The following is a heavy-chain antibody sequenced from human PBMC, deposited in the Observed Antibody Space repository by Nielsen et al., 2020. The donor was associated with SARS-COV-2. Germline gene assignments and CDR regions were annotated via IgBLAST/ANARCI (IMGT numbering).Heavy chain of an antibody. V-gene: IGHV3-7*01. CDR3: ARDERASGWYRMGYYYYGTDV. CDR2: IKQDGSEK. Sequence: GGSLRLSCAASEFTFSSYCMSWVRQAPGKGLEWVANIKQDGSEKYYVDSVKGRFTISRDNAKNSLYLQMNSLRAEDTAVYYCARDERASGWYRMGYYYYGTDVWGQGTTVTVSS. CDR1: EFTFSSYC. J-gene: IGHJ6*02. D-gene: IGHD6-19*01.